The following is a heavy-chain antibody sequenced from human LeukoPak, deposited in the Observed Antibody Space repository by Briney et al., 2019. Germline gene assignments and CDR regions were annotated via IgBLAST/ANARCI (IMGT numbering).Heavy chain of an antibody. CDR1: GGTFSSYA. CDR3: ARGARGYSYDDAFDI. Sequence: VASVKVSCKASGGTFSSYAISRVRQAPGQGLEWMGGIIPIFGTANYAQKFQGRVTITADESTSTAYMELSSLRSEDTAVYYCARGARGYSYDDAFDIWGQGTMVTVSS. D-gene: IGHD5-18*01. V-gene: IGHV1-69*01. CDR2: IIPIFGTA. J-gene: IGHJ3*02.